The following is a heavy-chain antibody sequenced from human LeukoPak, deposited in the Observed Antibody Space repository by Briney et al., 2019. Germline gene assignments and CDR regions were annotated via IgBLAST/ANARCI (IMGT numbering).Heavy chain of an antibody. V-gene: IGHV4-4*08. J-gene: IGHJ4*02. CDR1: GGSISSYY. D-gene: IGHD2-21*01. Sequence: SETLTLTCTVSGGSISSYYWSWIRQPPGKGLEWIGRFYTSATPKHNPSLKSRVTISVDTSRNQFSLKLSSVTAADTAVYYCARGGIPDYWGQGILVTVSS. CDR3: ARGGIPDY. CDR2: FYTSATP.